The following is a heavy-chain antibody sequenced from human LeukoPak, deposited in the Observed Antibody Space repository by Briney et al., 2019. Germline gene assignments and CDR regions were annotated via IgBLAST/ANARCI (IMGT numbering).Heavy chain of an antibody. CDR1: GGTFSSYA. J-gene: IGHJ4*02. V-gene: IGHV1-69*06. D-gene: IGHD3-10*01. CDR3: ARDEYYYASGISAGIDY. CDR2: IIPIFGTA. Sequence: ASVKVSCKASGGTFSSYAISWVRQAPGQGLEWMGGIIPIFGTANYAQKFQGRVTITADKSTSTAYMELRSLRSDDTAVYHCARDEYYYASGISAGIDYWGQGTLVTVSS.